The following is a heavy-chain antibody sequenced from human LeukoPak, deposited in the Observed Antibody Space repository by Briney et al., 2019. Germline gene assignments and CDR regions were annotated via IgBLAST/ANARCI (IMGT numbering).Heavy chain of an antibody. J-gene: IGHJ4*02. CDR2: ISYDGSNK. CDR1: GFTFSSYG. Sequence: GGSLRLSCAASGFTFSSYGMHWVRQAPGKGLEWVAVISYDGSNKYYADSVKGRFTISRDNSKNTLYLQMNSLRAEDTAVYYCAKDLAVYSSGWYSLGYWGQGTLVTVSS. V-gene: IGHV3-30*18. CDR3: AKDLAVYSSGWYSLGY. D-gene: IGHD6-19*01.